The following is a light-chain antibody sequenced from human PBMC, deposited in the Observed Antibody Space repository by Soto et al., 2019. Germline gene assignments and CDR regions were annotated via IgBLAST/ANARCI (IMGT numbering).Light chain of an antibody. CDR2: RAS. CDR3: QQYNNWPIT. Sequence: EIVMTQSPATLAVAPGERATLSCRASQCIGSNIPWYQQKPGQSPRLLIYRASPRAPRLPARFSGSGSGTEFTLTISSLQSEDFALSYCQQYNNWPITFGQGTRLAI. V-gene: IGKV3-15*01. J-gene: IGKJ5*01. CDR1: QCIGSN.